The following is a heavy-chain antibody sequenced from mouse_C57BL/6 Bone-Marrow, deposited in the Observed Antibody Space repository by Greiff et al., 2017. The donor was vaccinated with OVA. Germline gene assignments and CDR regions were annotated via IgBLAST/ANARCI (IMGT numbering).Heavy chain of an antibody. J-gene: IGHJ2*01. D-gene: IGHD1-1*01. CDR1: GYTFTSYG. CDR3: ARNPYYYGSSYHY. CDR2: IYPRSGNT. Sequence: QVQLQQSGAELARPGASVKLSCKASGYTFTSYGISWVKQRTGQGLEWIGEIYPRSGNTYYNEKFKGKATFTADTSSNTAYMQLSSLTTEDSAIYYCARNPYYYGSSYHYWGQGTTLTVSS. V-gene: IGHV1-81*01.